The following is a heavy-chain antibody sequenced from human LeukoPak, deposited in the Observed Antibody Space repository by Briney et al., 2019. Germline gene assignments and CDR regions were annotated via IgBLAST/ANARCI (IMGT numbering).Heavy chain of an antibody. CDR2: ISAYNGNT. J-gene: IGHJ6*02. V-gene: IGHV1-18*01. CDR1: GYTFTSYG. CDR3: ARDRKRLVLPYYYYYGMDV. Sequence: ASVKVSCKASGYTFTSYGISWVRQAPGQGLEWMGWISAYNGNTNYAQKLQGRVTMTTDTSTSTAYMELRSLRSDDTAVYYCARDRKRLVLPYYYYYGMDVWGQGTTVTVSS. D-gene: IGHD6-13*01.